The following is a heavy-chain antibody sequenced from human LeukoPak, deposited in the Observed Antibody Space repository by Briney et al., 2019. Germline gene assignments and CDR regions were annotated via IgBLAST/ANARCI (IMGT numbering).Heavy chain of an antibody. J-gene: IGHJ4*02. V-gene: IGHV3-48*02. CDR3: ASSGSYRFDY. Sequence: GGSLRLSCAASGFTFSSYTMNWVRQAPGKGLERVSHITASGTAMFYADSVKGRFTISRDNAKNSLYLQMNSLRDEDTAVYYCASSGSYRFDYWGQGTLVTVSS. CDR1: GFTFSSYT. D-gene: IGHD1-26*01. CDR2: ITASGTAM.